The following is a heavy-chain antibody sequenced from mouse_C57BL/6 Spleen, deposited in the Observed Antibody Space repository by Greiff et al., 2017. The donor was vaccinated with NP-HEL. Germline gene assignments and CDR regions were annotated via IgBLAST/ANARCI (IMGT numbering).Heavy chain of an antibody. CDR3: ARQDSSGYRFAY. V-gene: IGHV1-82*01. Sequence: VQLQQSGPELVKPGASVKISCKASGYAFSSSWMNWVKQRPGKGLEWIGRIYPGDGDTNYNGKFKGKATLTADKSSSTAYMRLSSLTSEDSAVYFCARQDSSGYRFAYWGQGTLVTVSA. CDR1: GYAFSSSW. D-gene: IGHD3-2*02. CDR2: IYPGDGDT. J-gene: IGHJ3*01.